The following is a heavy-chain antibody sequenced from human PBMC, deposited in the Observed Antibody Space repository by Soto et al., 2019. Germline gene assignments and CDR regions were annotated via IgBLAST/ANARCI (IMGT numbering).Heavy chain of an antibody. Sequence: ETLSLTCAVYGGSFSGYYWSWIRQPPGKGLEWIGEINHSGSTNYNPSLKSRVTISVDTSKNQFSLKLSSVTAADTAVYYCARGDRDIVATGYFNYWGQGTLVTVSS. CDR3: ARGDRDIVATGYFNY. D-gene: IGHD5-12*01. J-gene: IGHJ4*02. CDR1: GGSFSGYY. CDR2: INHSGST. V-gene: IGHV4-34*01.